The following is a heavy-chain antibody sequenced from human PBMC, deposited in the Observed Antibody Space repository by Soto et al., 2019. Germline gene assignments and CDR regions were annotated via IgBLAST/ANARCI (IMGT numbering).Heavy chain of an antibody. CDR3: ARERYCSSTSCYNPGYFQH. CDR1: GGTFSSYA. CDR2: IIPIFGTA. D-gene: IGHD2-2*02. V-gene: IGHV1-69*01. J-gene: IGHJ1*01. Sequence: QVQLVQSGAEVKKPGSSVKVSCKASGGTFSSYAISWVRQAPGQGLEWMGGIIPIFGTANYAQKFQGRVTITADESTSTAYMELSSLRSEDTAVYYCARERYCSSTSCYNPGYFQHWGQGTLVTVSS.